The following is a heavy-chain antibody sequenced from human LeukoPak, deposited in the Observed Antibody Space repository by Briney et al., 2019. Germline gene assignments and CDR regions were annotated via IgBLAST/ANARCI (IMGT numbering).Heavy chain of an antibody. J-gene: IGHJ4*02. CDR3: ARVDCSSTSCYEFDY. CDR2: ISSNGSTK. D-gene: IGHD2-2*01. CDR1: GFTFSSYA. V-gene: IGHV3-48*03. Sequence: PGGSLRLSCAASGFTFSSYAMSWVRQAPGKGLDWVSYISSNGSTKNYAGSVKGRFTISRDNAKNSLYLQMNSLRAEDTAVYYCARVDCSSTSCYEFDYWGQGTLVIVSS.